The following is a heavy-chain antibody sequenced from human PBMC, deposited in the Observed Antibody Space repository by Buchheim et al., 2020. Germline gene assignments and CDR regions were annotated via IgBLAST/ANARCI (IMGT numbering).Heavy chain of an antibody. CDR2: IGDSGENT. CDR3: AKVIGPYGSGSPFGWFDP. J-gene: IGHJ5*02. CDR1: GFSFSNYA. V-gene: IGHV3-23*01. Sequence: EEQLLESGGGLVQPGGSLRLSCEASGFSFSNYAMTWVRQAPGKGLEWVSSIGDSGENTHYAALAKGRFTISRDNSRDKLYVQMNNLRGEDTAVYYCAKVIGPYGSGSPFGWFDPWGQGTL. D-gene: IGHD3-10*01.